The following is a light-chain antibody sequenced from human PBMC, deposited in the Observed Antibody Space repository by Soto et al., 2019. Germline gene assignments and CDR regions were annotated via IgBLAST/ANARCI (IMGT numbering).Light chain of an antibody. V-gene: IGLV8-61*01. Sequence: QAVVTQEPSFSVSPGGTVTLTCGLSSGSVSTSYYPSWYQQTPGQAPRTLIYNTYTRSSGVPDRFSASILGDKAALTITGAQADDESEYYCVLYMGSGISVFGGGTKVTVL. CDR2: NTY. CDR1: SGSVSTSYY. J-gene: IGLJ2*01. CDR3: VLYMGSGISV.